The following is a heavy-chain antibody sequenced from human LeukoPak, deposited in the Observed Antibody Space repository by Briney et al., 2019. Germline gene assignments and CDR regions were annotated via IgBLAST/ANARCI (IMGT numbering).Heavy chain of an antibody. J-gene: IGHJ4*02. CDR2: IYNSGST. V-gene: IGHV4-31*03. CDR1: GGSISNGYY. Sequence: SETLSLTCTVSGGSISNGYYWTWIRQHPGKGLEWIGYIYNSGSTYYNPSLKSRVTISVDTSKNQFSLKLSSVTAADTAVYYCARSYSGSKGIDYWGRGTLVTVSS. CDR3: ARSYSGSKGIDY. D-gene: IGHD6-13*01.